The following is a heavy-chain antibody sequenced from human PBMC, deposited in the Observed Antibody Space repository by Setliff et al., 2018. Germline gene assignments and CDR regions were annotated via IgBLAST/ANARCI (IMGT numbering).Heavy chain of an antibody. Sequence: SETLSLTCAVYGGSFSGYYWSWIRQPPGKGLEWIGEINHSGGTSYNPSLMSRVTISVDTSKNQFSLKLNSVTAAATAVYYCARAFIVAPTLFFRRRKGNYMDVWGEGTTVTVSS. D-gene: IGHD2-21*01. CDR2: INHSGGT. CDR3: ARAFIVAPTLFFRRRKGNYMDV. V-gene: IGHV4-34*01. CDR1: GGSFSGYY. J-gene: IGHJ6*03.